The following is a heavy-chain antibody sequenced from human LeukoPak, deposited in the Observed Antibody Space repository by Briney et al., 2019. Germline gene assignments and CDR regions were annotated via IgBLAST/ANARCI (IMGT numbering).Heavy chain of an antibody. CDR2: IYSGGST. CDR3: ARRGSMVRGVIRDYYYYYMDV. J-gene: IGHJ6*03. D-gene: IGHD3-10*01. V-gene: IGHV3-66*04. CDR1: GFTVSSNY. Sequence: PGGSLRLSCAASGFTVSSNYMSWVRQAPGKGLEWVSVIYSGGSTYYADSVKGRFTISRDNSKNTLYLQMNSLRAEDTAVYYCARRGSMVRGVIRDYYYYYMDVWGKGTTVTISS.